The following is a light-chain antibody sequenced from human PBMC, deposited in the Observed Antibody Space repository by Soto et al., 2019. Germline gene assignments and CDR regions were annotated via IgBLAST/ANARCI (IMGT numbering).Light chain of an antibody. Sequence: EIVLTQSPGTLSLSPGERAPLSCRASQSVNSNYLAWYQQTPGQAPRLLIYAASSRAAGIPDRFSGSGSGTDFTLTISRLEPEDFAVYYCQQYGSSPITFGQGTRLEIK. CDR3: QQYGSSPIT. CDR1: QSVNSNY. CDR2: AAS. J-gene: IGKJ5*01. V-gene: IGKV3-20*01.